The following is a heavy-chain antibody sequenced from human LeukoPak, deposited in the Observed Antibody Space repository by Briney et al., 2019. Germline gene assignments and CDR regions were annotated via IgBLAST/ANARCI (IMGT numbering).Heavy chain of an antibody. CDR2: IDPSDSYT. Sequence: GASLKISCKVSDSRFTNYWISLLRQMPGKGLEWMGRIDPSDSYTSYSPSFQGHVTFSADKSISTAYLQWSSLKASDTAMYYCAIPPDKYGSGSYIAYWGQGTLVTVSS. V-gene: IGHV5-10-1*01. J-gene: IGHJ4*02. CDR1: DSRFTNYW. D-gene: IGHD3-10*01. CDR3: AIPPDKYGSGSYIAY.